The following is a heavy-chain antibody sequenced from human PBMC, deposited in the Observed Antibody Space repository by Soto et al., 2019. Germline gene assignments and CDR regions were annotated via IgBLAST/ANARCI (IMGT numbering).Heavy chain of an antibody. D-gene: IGHD6-6*01. J-gene: IGHJ6*02. V-gene: IGHV5-10-1*01. CDR2: IDPSDSYT. CDR3: ARPGDIAAPTGYYYGMDV. Sequence: PGESLKISCKGSGYSFTSYWISWVRQMPGKGLEWMGRIDPSDSYTNYSPSFQGHVTISADKSISTAYLQWSSLKASDTAMYYCARPGDIAAPTGYYYGMDVWGQGTTVTVSS. CDR1: GYSFTSYW.